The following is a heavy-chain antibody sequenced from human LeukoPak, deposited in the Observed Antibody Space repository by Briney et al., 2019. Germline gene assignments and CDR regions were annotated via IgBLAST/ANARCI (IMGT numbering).Heavy chain of an antibody. Sequence: ASVKVSCKASGYTFNSYGISWVRQAPGQGLEWMGWISACNGNANYAQKLQGRVTMTTDTSTSTAYMELRSLRSDDTAVYYCARDRSNYDILTGFPYWGQGTTVTVSS. D-gene: IGHD3-9*01. CDR1: GYTFNSYG. CDR3: ARDRSNYDILTGFPY. CDR2: ISACNGNA. V-gene: IGHV1-18*01. J-gene: IGHJ6*02.